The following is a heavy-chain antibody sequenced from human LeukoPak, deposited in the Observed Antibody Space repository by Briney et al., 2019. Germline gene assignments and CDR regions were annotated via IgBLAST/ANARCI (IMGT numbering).Heavy chain of an antibody. D-gene: IGHD3-9*01. Sequence: SETLSLTCTISGGSISSYYWSWIRQPAGKGLEWIGRIYTSGSTYYNPSLKSRVTISVDTSKNQFSLKLSSVTAADTAVYYCARDVGRYFDWLPPIGPWGQGTLVTVSS. CDR1: GGSISSYY. CDR2: IYTSGST. V-gene: IGHV4-4*07. CDR3: ARDVGRYFDWLPPIGP. J-gene: IGHJ5*02.